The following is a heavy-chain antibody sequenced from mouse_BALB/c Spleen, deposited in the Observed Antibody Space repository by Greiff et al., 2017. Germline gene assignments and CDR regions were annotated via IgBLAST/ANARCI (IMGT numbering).Heavy chain of an antibody. CDR2: ISSGGGST. J-gene: IGHJ2*01. CDR1: GFAFSSYD. D-gene: IGHD1-1*01. CDR3: ARHGYYGSGSFDY. Sequence: EVQRVESGGGLVKPGGSLKLSCAASGFAFSSYDMSWVRQTPEKRLEWVAYISSGGGSTYYPDTVKGRFTISRDNAKNTLYLQMSSLKSEDTAMYYCARHGYYGSGSFDYWGQGTTLTVSS. V-gene: IGHV5-12-1*01.